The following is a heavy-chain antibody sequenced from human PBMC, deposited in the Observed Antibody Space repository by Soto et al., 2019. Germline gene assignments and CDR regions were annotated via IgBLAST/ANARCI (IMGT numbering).Heavy chain of an antibody. V-gene: IGHV3-21*01. CDR2: ISGTGAYI. J-gene: IGHJ4*02. CDR3: ARDGANDHTGKYVQSFGH. CDR1: GFNFKSYM. Sequence: EVQLVESGGGLVQPGGSLRLSCTTSGFNFKSYMMNWVRQAPGKGLEWVSSISGTGAYIHYADSVKGRFTISRANAEKTLYLQMHSLRNDHTAIYFCARDGANDHTGKYVQSFGHWGQGTLVTVSS. D-gene: IGHD3-10*02.